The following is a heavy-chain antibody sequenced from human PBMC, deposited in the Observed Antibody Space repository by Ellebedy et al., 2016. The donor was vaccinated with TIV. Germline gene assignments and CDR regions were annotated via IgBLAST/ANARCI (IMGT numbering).Heavy chain of an antibody. CDR1: GGSITSYS. J-gene: IGHJ4*02. V-gene: IGHV4-59*12. CDR2: IYESEST. CDR3: ARCWGSYRPLDY. D-gene: IGHD3-16*02. Sequence: MPSETLSLTCTVSGGSITSYSWNWIRQPPGKGLEWIGLIYESESTNYNPSLKSRVTISVDTSKNQFSLKLSSVTAADTAVYYCARCWGSYRPLDYWGQGTLVTVSS.